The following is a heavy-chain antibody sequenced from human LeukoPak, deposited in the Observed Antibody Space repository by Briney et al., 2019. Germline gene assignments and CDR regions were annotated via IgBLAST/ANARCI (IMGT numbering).Heavy chain of an antibody. CDR1: GFTFSSYS. Sequence: GGSLRLSFAASGFTFSSYSMNWVRQAPGKGLEWVSSISSSSSYIYYADSVKGRFTISRDNAKNSLYLQMNSLRAEDTAVYYCARDRYDSSGYESFDIWGQGTMVTVSS. J-gene: IGHJ3*02. CDR2: ISSSSSYI. CDR3: ARDRYDSSGYESFDI. V-gene: IGHV3-21*01. D-gene: IGHD3-22*01.